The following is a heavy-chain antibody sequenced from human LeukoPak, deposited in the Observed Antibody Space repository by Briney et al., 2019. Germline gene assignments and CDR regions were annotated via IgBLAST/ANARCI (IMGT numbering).Heavy chain of an antibody. J-gene: IGHJ4*02. V-gene: IGHV1-69*04. D-gene: IGHD3-10*02. CDR1: GGTFSSYT. CDR3: ARDQIQVWYMVGRFDY. CDR2: IIPILGIA. Sequence: GASVKVSCKASGGTFSSYTISWVRQAPGQGLEWMGRIIPILGIANYAQKFQGRVTITADKSTSTAYMELSSLGSDDTAIYYCARDQIQVWYMVGRFDYWGQGTLVSVSS.